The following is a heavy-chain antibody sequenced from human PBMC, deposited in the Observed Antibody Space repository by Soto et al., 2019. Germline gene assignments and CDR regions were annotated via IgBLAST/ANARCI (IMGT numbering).Heavy chain of an antibody. J-gene: IGHJ5*02. CDR2: ISAYNGNT. D-gene: IGHD2-15*01. CDR1: GYTFTSYG. CDR3: ARSLGYCSGGSCYSAWFDP. V-gene: IGHV1-18*01. Sequence: ASVKVSCKASGYTFTSYGISWVRQAPGQGLEWMGWISAYNGNTNYAQKLQGRVTMTTDTSTSTAYMELRSLRSDDTAVYYCARSLGYCSGGSCYSAWFDPWGQGTLVTVSS.